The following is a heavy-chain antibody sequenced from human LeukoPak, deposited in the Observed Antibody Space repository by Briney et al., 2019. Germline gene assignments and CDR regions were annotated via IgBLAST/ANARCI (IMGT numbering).Heavy chain of an antibody. CDR2: IYHSGST. Sequence: SETLSLTCAVSGYSISSGYYWGWIRQPPGKGLEWIGSIYHSGSTYYNPSLKSRVTISVDTSKNQFSLKLSSVTAADTAVYYCASTIVVDAFDIWGQGTMVTVSS. D-gene: IGHD2-15*01. CDR3: ASTIVVDAFDI. J-gene: IGHJ3*02. CDR1: GYSISSGYY. V-gene: IGHV4-38-2*01.